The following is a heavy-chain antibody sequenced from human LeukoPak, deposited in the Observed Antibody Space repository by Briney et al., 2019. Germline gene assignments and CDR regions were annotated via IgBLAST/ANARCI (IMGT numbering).Heavy chain of an antibody. CDR3: ARNEKGWFDP. CDR2: ITSSSSYI. J-gene: IGHJ5*02. CDR1: GFTFSSYS. Sequence: GGSLRLSCAASGFTFSSYSMNWVRQAPGKGLEWVSSITSSSSYIYYADSVKGRFTISRDNAKNSLYLQMNSLRAEDTAVYYCARNEKGWFDPWGQGTLVTVSS. V-gene: IGHV3-21*01.